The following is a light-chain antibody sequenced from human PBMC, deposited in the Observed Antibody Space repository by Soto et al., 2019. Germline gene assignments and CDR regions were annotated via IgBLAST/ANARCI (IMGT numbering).Light chain of an antibody. J-gene: IGKJ2*01. V-gene: IGKV3-15*01. Sequence: EKVMTQSPATLSVSPGERATLSCRASQIVSSNLAWYQQKPGQAPRLLIYGASTRATGIPARFSGSGSGTEFTLTISSLQSEDFAVYYCQQYNNWPPYTFGQGTKLEIK. CDR1: QIVSSN. CDR2: GAS. CDR3: QQYNNWPPYT.